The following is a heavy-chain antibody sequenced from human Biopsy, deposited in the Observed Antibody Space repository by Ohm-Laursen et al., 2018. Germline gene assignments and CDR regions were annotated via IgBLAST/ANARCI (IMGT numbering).Heavy chain of an antibody. CDR1: GFTFSTYW. Sequence: SLRLSCAASGFTFSTYWMTWVRQAPGKGLEWVANIKRDGSQSNHADSVKGRFTISRDNAKNSLYLQMNGLRAEDTAVYYCAREGDDSSGYTPHYFDYWGQGTLVTVSS. J-gene: IGHJ4*02. CDR2: IKRDGSQS. D-gene: IGHD3-22*01. CDR3: AREGDDSSGYTPHYFDY. V-gene: IGHV3-7*01.